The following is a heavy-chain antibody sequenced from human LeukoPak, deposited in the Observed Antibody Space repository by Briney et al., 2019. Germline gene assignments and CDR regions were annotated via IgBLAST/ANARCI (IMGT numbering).Heavy chain of an antibody. CDR3: ARVRKLRTRGVMDPLDY. CDR2: IQQDGSEK. D-gene: IGHD3-10*01. CDR1: GFTFNYYW. V-gene: IGHV3-7*01. Sequence: GGSLRLSCAASGFTFNYYWLTWVRQAPGKGLEWVANIQQDGSEKYYVDSVKGRFIISRDNAKNPLYLQMNSLRAEDTAVYYCARVRKLRTRGVMDPLDYWGQGTLVTVSS. J-gene: IGHJ4*02.